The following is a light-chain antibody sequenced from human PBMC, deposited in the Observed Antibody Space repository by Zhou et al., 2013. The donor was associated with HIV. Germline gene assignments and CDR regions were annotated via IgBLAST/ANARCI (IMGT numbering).Light chain of an antibody. CDR3: QLYGSSPPYT. CDR2: GAS. J-gene: IGKJ2*01. V-gene: IGKV3-20*01. Sequence: VLTQSPGTLSLSPGERATLSCRASQSLGASYLAWYQQKPGQTPRLLFYGASTRATGIPDRFSGSGSGTDFTLTISRLEPEDFAVYFCQLYGSSPPYTFGQGTKLEVK. CDR1: QSLGASY.